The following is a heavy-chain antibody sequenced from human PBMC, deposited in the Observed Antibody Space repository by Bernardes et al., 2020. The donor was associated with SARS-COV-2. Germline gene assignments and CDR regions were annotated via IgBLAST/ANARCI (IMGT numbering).Heavy chain of an antibody. V-gene: IGHV3-21*01. CDR2: FISSSSYI. J-gene: IGHJ4*02. D-gene: IGHD4-17*01. Sequence: GGSLRLSCAASGFSFRRDSINWVRQAPGKVREWVPSFISSSSYIYYADSMKGRFTISRDNAKNPLYLQMNSLRAEDTAVYYCARDRSTVMTQDYFDSWGQGTLVTVSS. CDR3: ARDRSTVMTQDYFDS. CDR1: GFSFRRDS.